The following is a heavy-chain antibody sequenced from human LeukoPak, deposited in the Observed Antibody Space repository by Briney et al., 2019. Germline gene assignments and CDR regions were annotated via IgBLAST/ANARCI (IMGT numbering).Heavy chain of an antibody. Sequence: RASVKVSCKASGYTFTGYYMHWVRQAPGQGLEWMGWINPNSGGTKYAQKFQGRVTMTRDTSISTAYMELSRLRSDDTAVYYCAVRWSGELYPYYWGQGTLVTVSS. V-gene: IGHV1-2*02. CDR2: INPNSGGT. CDR1: GYTFTGYY. CDR3: AVRWSGELYPYY. J-gene: IGHJ4*02. D-gene: IGHD3-10*01.